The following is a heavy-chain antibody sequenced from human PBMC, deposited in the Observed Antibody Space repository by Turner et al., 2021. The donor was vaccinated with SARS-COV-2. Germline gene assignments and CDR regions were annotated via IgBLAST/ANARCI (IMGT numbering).Heavy chain of an antibody. J-gene: IGHJ6*02. Sequence: EVQLVETGGGRVQPGGSLTTYCAASGFTFSTSWMNWVRQAPGKGPEWVANISPDGIKTLLMDSVKGRFTISRDNAKNSLDLQMSSLRAEDTAVYYCARDIGYCSLDPWGHGTTITVSS. V-gene: IGHV3-7*01. CDR2: ISPDGIKT. D-gene: IGHD2-15*01. CDR1: GFTFSTSW. CDR3: ARDIGYCSLDP.